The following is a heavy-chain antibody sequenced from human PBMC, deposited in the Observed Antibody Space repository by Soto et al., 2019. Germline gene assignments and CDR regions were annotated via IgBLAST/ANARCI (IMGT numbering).Heavy chain of an antibody. CDR2: IWYDGSNK. V-gene: IGHV3-33*01. CDR3: ARRRSGYDFLVDY. J-gene: IGHJ4*02. D-gene: IGHD5-12*01. CDR1: GFTFSSYG. Sequence: PGGSLRLSCAASGFTFSSYGMHWVRQAPGKGLEWVAVIWYDGSNKYYADSVKGRFTISRDNSKNTLYLQMNSLRAEDTAVYYCARRRSGYDFLVDYWGQGTLVTVSS.